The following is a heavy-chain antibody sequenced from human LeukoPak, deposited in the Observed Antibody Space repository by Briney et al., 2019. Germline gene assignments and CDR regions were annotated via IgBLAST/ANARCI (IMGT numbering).Heavy chain of an antibody. CDR3: ARGHWTISHRYYMDV. J-gene: IGHJ6*03. CDR2: IIPIFGTA. CDR1: GGTFSSYA. D-gene: IGHD5-24*01. V-gene: IGHV1-69*05. Sequence: SVKVSCKASGGTFSSYAISWVRQAPGHGLEWMGGIIPIFGTANYAQKFQGRVTITTDESASTAYMELSSLRSEDTAVYYCARGHWTISHRYYMDVWGKGTTVTVSS.